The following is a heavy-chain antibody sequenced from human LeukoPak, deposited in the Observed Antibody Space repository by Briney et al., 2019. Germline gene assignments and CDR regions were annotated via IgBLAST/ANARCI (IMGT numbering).Heavy chain of an antibody. D-gene: IGHD5-18*01. CDR1: GFTFTSSA. V-gene: IGHV1-58*02. CDR2: IVDSSDNT. J-gene: IGHJ4*02. CDR3: AARGYSYGYDDY. Sequence: SVKVSCKASGFTFTSSAMQWVRQARGQRLEGIGGIVDSSDNTNYAQKFQKRVTMTSDMSTSQAYMELSSLRSEDTAVYYCAARGYSYGYDDYWGQGTLVTVSS.